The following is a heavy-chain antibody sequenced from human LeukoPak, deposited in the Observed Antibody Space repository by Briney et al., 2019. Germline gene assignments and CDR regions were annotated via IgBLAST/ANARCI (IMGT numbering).Heavy chain of an antibody. CDR2: IRYDGSNK. CDR1: GFTFTSYG. V-gene: IGHV3-30*02. Sequence: PGGSLRLSCAASGFTFTSYGKHWVRQAPGKGLEWVTFIRYDGSNKYYADSVKGRLTISRDNSKNTLYLQMNSLRAEDTAVYYCAKDGGAAGLFDYWGQGTLVTVSS. CDR3: AKDGGAAGLFDY. D-gene: IGHD6-13*01. J-gene: IGHJ4*02.